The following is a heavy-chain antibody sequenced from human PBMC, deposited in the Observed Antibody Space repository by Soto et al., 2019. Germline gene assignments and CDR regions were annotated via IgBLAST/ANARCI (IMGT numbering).Heavy chain of an antibody. V-gene: IGHV4-30-2*01. CDR2: IYHSGST. J-gene: IGHJ5*02. Sequence: SETLSLTCAVSGGSISSGGYSWSWIRQPPGKSLEWIVYIYHSGSTYYNPSIKSRVTISVDRSKNQFSLKLSSVTAADTAVYYCARVPDRWGQGTLVTVSS. D-gene: IGHD2-2*01. CDR3: ARVPDR. CDR1: GGSISSGGYS.